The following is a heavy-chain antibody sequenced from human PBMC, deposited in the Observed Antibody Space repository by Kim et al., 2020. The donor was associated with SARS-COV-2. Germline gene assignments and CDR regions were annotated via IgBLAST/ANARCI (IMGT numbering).Heavy chain of an antibody. D-gene: IGHD1-26*01. V-gene: IGHV3-74*01. CDR2: ISSDGSST. CDR3: ARMGSGSNYYGMDV. CDR1: GFSFSSYW. J-gene: IGHJ6*02. Sequence: LSLTCAASGFSFSSYWNHWVRQAPGKGLVWVSRISSDGSSTSYADSVKGRFTISRDNAKNTVYLQMSSLRAEDTAVYYCARMGSGSNYYGMDVWGQGTTLTVSS.